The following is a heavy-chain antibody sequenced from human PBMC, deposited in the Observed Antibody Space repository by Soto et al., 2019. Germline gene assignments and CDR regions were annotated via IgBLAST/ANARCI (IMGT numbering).Heavy chain of an antibody. Sequence: QVQLQQWGAGLLKPSETLSLTCAVYGGSFSGYYWSWIRQPPGKGLEWIGEINHSGSTNYNPSLKSRVTISVDTSKNQFSLKLSSVTAADTAVYYCARRSYKQPFDYWGQGTLVTVSS. J-gene: IGHJ4*02. CDR2: INHSGST. CDR3: ARRSYKQPFDY. D-gene: IGHD1-20*01. V-gene: IGHV4-34*01. CDR1: GGSFSGYY.